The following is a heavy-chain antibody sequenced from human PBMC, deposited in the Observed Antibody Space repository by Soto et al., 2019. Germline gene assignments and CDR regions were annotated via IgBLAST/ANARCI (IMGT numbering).Heavy chain of an antibody. J-gene: IGHJ5*02. CDR3: ARELFGRSVWFDP. CDR1: GGSISSYY. D-gene: IGHD3-10*01. V-gene: IGHV4-59*01. Sequence: SETLSLTCTFSGGSISSYYWSWIRQPPGKGLEWIGYIYYSGSTNYNPSLKSRVTISVDTSKNQFSLKLSSVTAADTAVYYCARELFGRSVWFDPWGQGNLVTAPQ. CDR2: IYYSGST.